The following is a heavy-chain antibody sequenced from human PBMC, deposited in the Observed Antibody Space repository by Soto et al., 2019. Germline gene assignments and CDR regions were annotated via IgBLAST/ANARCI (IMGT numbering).Heavy chain of an antibody. J-gene: IGHJ6*02. CDR1: GASISSSNYY. V-gene: IGHV4-39*01. CDR3: ARHKPNSSGWYYYGMDV. CDR2: ISYSGST. D-gene: IGHD6-19*01. Sequence: PSETLSLTCTVSGASISSSNYYWGWIRQPPGRGLEWIGSISYSGSTYYNPSLKSRVTISVDTSQNQFSLKLSSVTAADTAVYYCARHKPNSSGWYYYGMDVWCQGTTVT.